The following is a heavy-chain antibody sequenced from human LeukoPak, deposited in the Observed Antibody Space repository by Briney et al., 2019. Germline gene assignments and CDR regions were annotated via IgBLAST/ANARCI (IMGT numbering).Heavy chain of an antibody. V-gene: IGHV4-31*03. CDR1: GGSISSGGYY. CDR2: IYYSGST. CDR3: ARGKNIVGATRGYYYFDY. Sequence: SQTLSLTCTVSGGSISSGGYYWSWIRQHPGKGLEWIGYIYYSGSTYYNPSLKSRVTISVGTSKNQFSLKLSSVTAADTAVYYCARGKNIVGATRGYYYFDYWGQGTLVTVSS. J-gene: IGHJ4*02. D-gene: IGHD1-26*01.